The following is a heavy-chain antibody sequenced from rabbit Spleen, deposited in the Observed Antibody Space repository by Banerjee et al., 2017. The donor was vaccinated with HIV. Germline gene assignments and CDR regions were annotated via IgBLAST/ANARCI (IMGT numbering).Heavy chain of an antibody. CDR3: ARDTGTSFSSYGMDL. D-gene: IGHD7-1*01. CDR2: IGTNSGRT. V-gene: IGHV1S45*01. CDR1: GFDISSAYM. J-gene: IGHJ6*01. Sequence: QEQLKETGGGLVQPGGSLTLTCTASGFDISSAYMTWVRQAPGEGLEWIACIGTNSGRTYDASWAKGRFTISKTSSTTVTLQMTSLTAADTATYFCARDTGTSFSSYGMDLWGPGTLVTVS.